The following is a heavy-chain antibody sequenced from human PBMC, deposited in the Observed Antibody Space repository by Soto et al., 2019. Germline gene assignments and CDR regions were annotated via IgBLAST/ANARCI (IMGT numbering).Heavy chain of an antibody. J-gene: IGHJ5*02. Sequence: QVTLKESGSVLVKPTETLTLRCTVSGLSITDSEMGVSWIRQPPGQPLEWLAHIDSSGEKSYRTFLKSRLAISKDTSKSQIVLTMTNMDPADTATYYCARRHLAVAVSPWCDPWGQGIPVTVSS. V-gene: IGHV2-26*01. D-gene: IGHD6-19*01. CDR3: ARRHLAVAVSPWCDP. CDR1: GLSITDSEMG. CDR2: IDSSGEK.